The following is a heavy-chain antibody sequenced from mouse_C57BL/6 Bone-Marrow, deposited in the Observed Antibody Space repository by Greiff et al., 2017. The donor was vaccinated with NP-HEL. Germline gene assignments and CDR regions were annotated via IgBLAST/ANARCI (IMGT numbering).Heavy chain of an antibody. CDR3: ARLGYYGSGKYFDG. CDR1: GFTFSSYG. V-gene: IGHV5-6*01. J-gene: IGHJ2*01. D-gene: IGHD1-1*01. CDR2: ISSGGSYT. Sequence: EVNLVESGGDLVKPGGSLKLSCAASGFTFSSYGMSWVRQTPDKRLEWVATISSGGSYTYYPDSVKGRFTISRDNAKNTLYLQMSSLKSEDTAMYYSARLGYYGSGKYFDGWGQGTTLSVAS.